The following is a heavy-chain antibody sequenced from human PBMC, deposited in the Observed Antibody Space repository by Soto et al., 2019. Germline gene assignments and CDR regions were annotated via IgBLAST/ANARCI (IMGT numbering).Heavy chain of an antibody. J-gene: IGHJ4*02. CDR2: IYPDDSEV. D-gene: IGHD2-15*01. CDR1: GYNFIDYW. Sequence: EVQLVQSGAEVKEPGESLKISCKGSGYNFIDYWIAWVRQTPGKGLEWMGIIYPDDSEVRYSPSFQGQVIISADKSLRNAYLQWSSLKASDSAMYYCARLISARGGKTKGGIAFDYWGQGALVTVST. CDR3: ARLISARGGKTKGGIAFDY. V-gene: IGHV5-51*03.